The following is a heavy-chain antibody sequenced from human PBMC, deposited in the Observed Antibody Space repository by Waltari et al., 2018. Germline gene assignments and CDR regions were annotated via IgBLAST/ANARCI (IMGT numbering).Heavy chain of an antibody. CDR1: GGSLSSPW. V-gene: IGHV4-4*07. CDR3: ARQATSWSGFDY. Sequence: QLQESGPRLVKPSETLSLTCSVSGGSLSSPWWSWIRQPAGKGLEWIGRIEIRGTTNKKPSLESRITVSLDTPKNQFSLKLTSGSAADTAVYYCARQATSWSGFDYWGPGIQVTVSS. J-gene: IGHJ4*02. D-gene: IGHD2-15*01. CDR2: IEIRGTT.